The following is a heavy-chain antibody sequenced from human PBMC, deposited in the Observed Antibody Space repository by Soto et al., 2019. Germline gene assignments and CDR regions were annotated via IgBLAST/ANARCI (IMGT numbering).Heavy chain of an antibody. Sequence: SSETLSLTCSLSGSSLNSYYWGWMRQHQGKGLEXIXXXYXSXXXNXXXXLKSRVTISVDTSKNQFSLKLSSVTAADTAVYYCARGLPRYAFDIWGQGTMVTVSS. CDR2: XYXSXXX. V-gene: IGHV4-59*01. CDR1: GSSLNSYY. J-gene: IGHJ3*02. CDR3: ARGLPRYAFDI.